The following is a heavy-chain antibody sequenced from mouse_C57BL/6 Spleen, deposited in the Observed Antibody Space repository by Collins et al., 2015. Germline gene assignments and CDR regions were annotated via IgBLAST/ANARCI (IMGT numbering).Heavy chain of an antibody. J-gene: IGHJ2*01. V-gene: IGHV1-52*01. D-gene: IGHD3-2*02. CDR1: GYTFTSYW. Sequence: QVQLQQPGAELVRPGSSVKLSCKASGYTFTSYWMHWVKQRPIQGLEWIGNIDPSDSETHYNQKFKDKATLTVDKSSSTAYMQLSSLTSEDSAVYFCARDNSGAEYFDYWGQGTTLTASS. CDR2: IDPSDSET. CDR3: ARDNSGAEYFDY.